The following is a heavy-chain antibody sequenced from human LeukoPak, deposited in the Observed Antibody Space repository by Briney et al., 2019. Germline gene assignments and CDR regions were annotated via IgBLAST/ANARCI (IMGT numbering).Heavy chain of an antibody. J-gene: IGHJ4*02. Sequence: EPGGSLRLSCAAPGFTFSSYAMSWVRQAPGKGLEWVSTFSGSDDSTYYADSVKGRFTISRDNSKDTLYLQMSSLRVEDTAVYYCAKGSRTSSYTGADFWGKGTLVTVSS. CDR3: AKGSRTSSYTGADF. CDR1: GFTFSSYA. D-gene: IGHD2-2*02. V-gene: IGHV3-23*01. CDR2: FSGSDDST.